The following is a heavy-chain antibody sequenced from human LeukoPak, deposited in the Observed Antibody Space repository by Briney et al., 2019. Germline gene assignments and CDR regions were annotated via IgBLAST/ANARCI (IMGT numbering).Heavy chain of an antibody. D-gene: IGHD6-19*01. CDR3: ATKQWLAPPPDS. V-gene: IGHV3-48*01. Sequence: GGSLRLSCVASGFSFSSYSMNWVRQAPGEGLEWISYISSSSSAIYYADSVKGRLTISRDNAKNSLYLQMDSLRAEDTAVYYCATKQWLAPPPDSWGQGTPVTVSS. J-gene: IGHJ4*02. CDR2: ISSSSSAI. CDR1: GFSFSSYS.